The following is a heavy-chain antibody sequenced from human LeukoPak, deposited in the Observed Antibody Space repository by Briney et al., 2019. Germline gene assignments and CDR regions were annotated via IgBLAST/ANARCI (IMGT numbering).Heavy chain of an antibody. CDR1: GGSISSSSYY. D-gene: IGHD1-26*01. CDR2: IYYSGST. J-gene: IGHJ3*02. V-gene: IGHV4-39*07. Sequence: SETLSLTCTVSGGSISSSSYYWGWIRQPPGKGLEWIGSIYYSGSTYYNPSLKSRVTISVDTSKNQFSLRLSSVTAADTAVYYCARVFGAWDDAFDIWGQGTMVTVSS. CDR3: ARVFGAWDDAFDI.